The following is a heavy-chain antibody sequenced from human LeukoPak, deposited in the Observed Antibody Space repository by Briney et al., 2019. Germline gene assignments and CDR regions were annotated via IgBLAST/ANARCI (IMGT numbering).Heavy chain of an antibody. CDR3: ARVGSRNIVVVVAATQGYAFDI. V-gene: IGHV1-8*02. CDR1: GYTFTSYG. CDR2: MNPNSGNT. Sequence: ASVKVSCKASGYTFTSYGINWVRQATGQGLEWMGWMNPNSGNTGYAQKFQGRVTMTRNTSISTAYMELSSLRSEDTAVYYCARVGSRNIVVVVAATQGYAFDIWGQGTMVTVSS. J-gene: IGHJ3*02. D-gene: IGHD2-15*01.